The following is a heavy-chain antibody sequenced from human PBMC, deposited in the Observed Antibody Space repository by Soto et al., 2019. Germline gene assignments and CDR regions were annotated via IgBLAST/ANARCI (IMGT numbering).Heavy chain of an antibody. Sequence: ASVKVSCKASGYTFTTYYIHWVRQAPGQGLEWVGWINPNNGGTNSAQKFQGRVNMTRDTSTNTAYMELSGLRSDDTAIYFCARGRLPIKLWFDHLEHSGHGTQVTVSS. CDR1: GYTFTTYY. D-gene: IGHD3-10*01. V-gene: IGHV1-2*02. CDR2: INPNNGGT. CDR3: ARGRLPIKLWFDHLEH. J-gene: IGHJ4*01.